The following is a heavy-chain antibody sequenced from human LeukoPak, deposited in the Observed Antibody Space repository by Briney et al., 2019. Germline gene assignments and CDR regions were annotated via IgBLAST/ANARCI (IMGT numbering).Heavy chain of an antibody. V-gene: IGHV4-39*07. Sequence: PSETLSLTCTVSGGSISSSSYYWGRIRQPPGKGLEWIGSIYYSGSTYYNPSLKSRVTISVDTSKNQFSLKLSSVTAADTAVYYCARSQDIVVVPAAIHFDYWGQGTLVTVSS. D-gene: IGHD2-2*01. CDR1: GGSISSSSYY. CDR3: ARSQDIVVVPAAIHFDY. CDR2: IYYSGST. J-gene: IGHJ4*02.